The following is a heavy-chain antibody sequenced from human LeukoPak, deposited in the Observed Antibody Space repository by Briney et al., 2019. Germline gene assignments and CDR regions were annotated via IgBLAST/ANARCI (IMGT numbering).Heavy chain of an antibody. D-gene: IGHD3-22*01. J-gene: IGHJ3*02. CDR3: AKGRIDYYDSISYYSDAFDI. Sequence: GGSLRLSCAASGFTFSTYAMSWVRQAPGKGLEWVSGISGSGGSTYYADSVKGRFTISRDNSKNTLYLQMNSLRAEDTAVYYCAKGRIDYYDSISYYSDAFDIWGQGTMVTVSS. CDR2: ISGSGGST. CDR1: GFTFSTYA. V-gene: IGHV3-23*01.